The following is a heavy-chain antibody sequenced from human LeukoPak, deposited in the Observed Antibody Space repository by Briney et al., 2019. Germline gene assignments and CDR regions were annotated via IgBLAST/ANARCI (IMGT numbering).Heavy chain of an antibody. J-gene: IGHJ4*02. D-gene: IGHD6-13*01. CDR2: IYYSGST. CDR1: GGSISSYY. V-gene: IGHV4-59*01. CDR3: ARGTFSSSYDY. Sequence: KPSETLSLTCTVSGGSISSYYWSWIRQPPGKGLEWIGYIYYSGSTNYNPSLKSRVTISVDTSKNQFSLKLSSVTAADTAVYYCARGTFSSSYDYWGQGTLVTVSS.